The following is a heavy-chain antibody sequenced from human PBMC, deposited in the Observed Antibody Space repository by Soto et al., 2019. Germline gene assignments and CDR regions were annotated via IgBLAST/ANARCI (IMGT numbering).Heavy chain of an antibody. Sequence: SETLPLTCSVSGASLSRDPFYWTWILQLPGKGLEWIGYFFPTGSTFPNRSFRGRVAIFVDTSKNQFSLRLTSVTAADTGVYYRAIASRGYSQTGDYFYPLGLDHWSQGTLVT. CDR2: FFPTGST. CDR1: GASLSRDPFY. CDR3: AIASRGYSQTGDYFYPLGLDH. J-gene: IGHJ4*02. D-gene: IGHD3-9*01. V-gene: IGHV4-31*03.